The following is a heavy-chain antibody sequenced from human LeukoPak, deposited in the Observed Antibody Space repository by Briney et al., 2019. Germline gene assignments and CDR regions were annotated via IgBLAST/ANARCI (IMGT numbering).Heavy chain of an antibody. V-gene: IGHV3-23*01. CDR1: RFTYVSYA. CDR3: AFIPVGGLVIANLDY. Sequence: GGSLRLSCAASRFTYVSYAMTWVRQTPGKGLEWVSSFGGSPTGTYYADSVKGRFTVSSDNSKNTLYLQMNSLRAEDTAVYFCAFIPVGGLVIANLDYWGQGALVTVSS. J-gene: IGHJ4*02. CDR2: FGGSPTGT. D-gene: IGHD3/OR15-3a*01.